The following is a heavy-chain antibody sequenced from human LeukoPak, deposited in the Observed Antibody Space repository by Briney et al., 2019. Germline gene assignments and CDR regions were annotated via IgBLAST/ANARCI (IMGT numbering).Heavy chain of an antibody. D-gene: IGHD5-12*01. CDR2: IYSSGSN. J-gene: IGHJ4*02. CDR1: GGSISGYL. Sequence: KPSETLSLTCTVSGGSISGYLWTWIRQPAGKGLEWIGRIYSSGSNNYNPSLKSRVTMSLDTSKNHFSLNLTSVTAADTAVYYCAREPTSGREPTSGRPLDYWGQGTLVTVSS. V-gene: IGHV4-4*07. CDR3: AREPTSGREPTSGRPLDY.